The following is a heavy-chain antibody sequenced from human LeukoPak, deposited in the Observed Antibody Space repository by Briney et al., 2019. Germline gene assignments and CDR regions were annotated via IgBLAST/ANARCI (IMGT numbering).Heavy chain of an antibody. CDR2: IYPGDSDT. V-gene: IGHV5-51*01. J-gene: IGHJ6*03. CDR3: ARRASYGGKTQTSTYYMDV. D-gene: IGHD4-23*01. CDR1: GYSFTSYW. Sequence: GESLKISCKGSGYSFTSYWIGWVRQMPGKGLEWMGIIYPGDSDTRYSPSFQGQVTISADKSISTAYLQWSGLKASDTAMYYCARRASYGGKTQTSTYYMDVWGKGTTVTLSS.